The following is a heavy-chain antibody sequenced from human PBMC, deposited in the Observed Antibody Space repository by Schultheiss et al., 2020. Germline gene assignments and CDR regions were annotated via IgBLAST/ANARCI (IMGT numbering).Heavy chain of an antibody. CDR2: ISSSSSTI. CDR1: GFTFSSYS. V-gene: IGHV3-48*01. D-gene: IGHD4-17*01. CDR3: ARQTHGDYVENWFDP. J-gene: IGHJ5*02. Sequence: GGSLRLSCAASGFTFSSYSMNWVRQAPGKGLEWVSYISSSSSTIYYADSVKGRFTISRDNAKNSLYLQMNSLRAEDTAVYYCARQTHGDYVENWFDPWGQGTLVTVSS.